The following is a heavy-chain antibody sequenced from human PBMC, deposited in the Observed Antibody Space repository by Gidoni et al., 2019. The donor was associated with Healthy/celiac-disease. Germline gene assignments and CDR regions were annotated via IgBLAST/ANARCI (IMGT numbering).Heavy chain of an antibody. CDR2: ISSSSSNI. Sequence: EVQLVASGGGLVQPGGSLSLSCAASGFPFSRYSMNWVRQAPGKGLEWVSYISSSSSNIYYADSVKGRFTISRDNVKNSLYLQMNSLRADDTAVYYCARDLRRTTLYYYYGMDVWGKGTTVTVSS. D-gene: IGHD1-7*01. CDR1: GFPFSRYS. CDR3: ARDLRRTTLYYYYGMDV. J-gene: IGHJ6*04. V-gene: IGHV3-48*01.